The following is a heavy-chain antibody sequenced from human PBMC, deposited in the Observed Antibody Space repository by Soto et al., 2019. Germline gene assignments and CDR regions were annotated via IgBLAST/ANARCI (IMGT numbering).Heavy chain of an antibody. J-gene: IGHJ4*02. CDR2: IIPMYATP. CDR3: ARVGSYTSGWYPLDY. Sequence: PAKVSFKAHGGTFNSFAINWLGRAPGQGLEWMGGIIPMYATPNYAPKFQGRVTITADESTSTAYMELSSLRSDDTAVYYCARVGSYTSGWYPLDYWGQGTLVTVSS. V-gene: IGHV1-69*01. D-gene: IGHD6-19*01. CDR1: GGTFNSFA.